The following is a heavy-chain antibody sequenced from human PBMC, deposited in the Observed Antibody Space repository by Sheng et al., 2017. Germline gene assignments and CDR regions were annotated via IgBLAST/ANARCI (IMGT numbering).Heavy chain of an antibody. CDR2: IYYSGTT. D-gene: IGHD5-18*01. V-gene: IGHV4-59*01. Sequence: QVQLQESGPGLVKPSETLSLTCSVSGGSISSYYWSWIRQPPGKGLEWIGYIYYSGTTNYNPSLKSRVTISVDTSKNQFSLKLNSVTAADTAVYYCARGGEYSYVYSRFDYWGQGALVTVSS. J-gene: IGHJ4*02. CDR3: ARGGEYSYVYSRFDY. CDR1: GGSISSYY.